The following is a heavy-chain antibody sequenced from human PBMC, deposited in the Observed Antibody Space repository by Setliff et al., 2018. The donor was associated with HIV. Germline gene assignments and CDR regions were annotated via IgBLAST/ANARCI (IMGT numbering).Heavy chain of an antibody. Sequence: PGGSLRLSCAASGFTVSSNYMNWVRQAPGKGLEWVSIIYSGGTTYYADSVKGRFTISRDNSKNTLYLQMNSLRVEDTAVYHCARSPQGGYFDYWGQGTLVTVSS. V-gene: IGHV3-53*01. J-gene: IGHJ4*03. CDR2: IYSGGTT. CDR1: GFTVSSNY. CDR3: ARSPQGGYFDY.